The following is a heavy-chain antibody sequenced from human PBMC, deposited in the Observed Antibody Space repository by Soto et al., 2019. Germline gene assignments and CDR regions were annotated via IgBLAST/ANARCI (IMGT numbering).Heavy chain of an antibody. D-gene: IGHD2-2*01. CDR3: AKLSCTSSTCYFPGWFDP. Sequence: TLSLTCTVSGDYIRCGASVWSLIRPHPGKGLEWIANVYYSGSSYYNPSLKSRLTISVDTTKNQFSLQLKSMTAADTAVYYCAKLSCTSSTCYFPGWFDPWGQGTLVTVSS. CDR1: GDYIRCGASV. CDR2: VYYSGSS. J-gene: IGHJ5*02. V-gene: IGHV4-31*03.